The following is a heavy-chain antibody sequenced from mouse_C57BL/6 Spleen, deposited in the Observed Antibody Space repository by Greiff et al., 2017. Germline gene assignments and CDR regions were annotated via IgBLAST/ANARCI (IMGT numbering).Heavy chain of an antibody. CDR3: ARDTTSYFDY. V-gene: IGHV1-80*01. Sequence: LKESGASVKISCKASGYAFSSYWMNWVKQRPGKGLEWIGQIYPGDGDTNYNGKFKGKATLTADKSSSTAYMQLSSLTSEDSAVYFCARDTTSYFDYWGQGTTLTVSS. CDR2: IYPGDGDT. J-gene: IGHJ2*01. CDR1: GYAFSSYW. D-gene: IGHD1-1*01.